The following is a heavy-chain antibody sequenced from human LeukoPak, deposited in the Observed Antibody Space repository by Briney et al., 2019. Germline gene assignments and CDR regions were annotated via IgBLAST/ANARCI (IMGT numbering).Heavy chain of an antibody. Sequence: SETLSLTCSVSGGSIISSRNYWGWIRQPPGKGLEWIGTIYYSGTTYDNPSLKSRVTICVDTSKKQFSRKLSSLTAADTAVYYCATIGGRYPFYFDYWGQGTLVTVSS. CDR2: IYYSGTT. V-gene: IGHV4-39*01. D-gene: IGHD1-26*01. CDR3: ATIGGRYPFYFDY. J-gene: IGHJ4*02. CDR1: GGSIISSRNY.